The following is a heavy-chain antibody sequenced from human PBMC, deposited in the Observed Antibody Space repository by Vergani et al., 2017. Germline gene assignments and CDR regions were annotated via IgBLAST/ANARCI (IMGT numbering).Heavy chain of an antibody. CDR2: IYHSGCT. Sequence: QVQLQESGPGLVEPSETLSLTCAVSGYSIRNGYYWGWIRQPPGKGLEWIGSIYHSGCTHYNPSLKSRVTISVDTSKNDFPLKVTSVTAADTAVYYCTRQPQEGASGPPSVATWGQGISVIVSS. J-gene: IGHJ4*02. CDR1: GYSIRNGYY. CDR3: TRQPQEGASGPPSVAT. V-gene: IGHV4-38-2*01. D-gene: IGHD5-12*01.